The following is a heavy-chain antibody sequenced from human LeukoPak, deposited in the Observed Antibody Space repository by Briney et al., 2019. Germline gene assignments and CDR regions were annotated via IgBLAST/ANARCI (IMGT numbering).Heavy chain of an antibody. Sequence: GGSLRLSCVASGFTFGHHFMSWVRQAPGGGLKWVANINPDGSIKFHADSVQGRFSISRDNARNSVYLQMNSLRGEDTAVYYCARAVDVADYWGQGTLVAVSS. V-gene: IGHV3-7*01. CDR1: GFTFGHHF. CDR3: ARAVDVADY. D-gene: IGHD3-16*01. CDR2: INPDGSIK. J-gene: IGHJ4*02.